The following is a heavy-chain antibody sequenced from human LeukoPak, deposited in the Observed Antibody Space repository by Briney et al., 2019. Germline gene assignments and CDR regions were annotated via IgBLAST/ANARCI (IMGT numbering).Heavy chain of an antibody. CDR3: ARLQVWYFDL. CDR2: IYYSGST. J-gene: IGHJ2*01. Sequence: SETLSLTCAVSGYSISSGYYWGWIRRPPGKGLEWIGSIYYSGSTYYNPSLKSRVTISVDTSKNQFSLKLSSVTAADTATYYCARLQVWYFDLWGRGTLVTVSS. V-gene: IGHV4-38-2*01. CDR1: GYSISSGYY.